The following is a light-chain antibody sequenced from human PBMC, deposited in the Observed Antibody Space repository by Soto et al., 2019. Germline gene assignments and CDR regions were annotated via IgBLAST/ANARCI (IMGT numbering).Light chain of an antibody. V-gene: IGKV2-24*01. CDR3: VQTTKFPWT. Sequence: DVVMTHTPLSSPVTLGQPASISCRSSQSLVHSDGDTYLSWLLQRPGQPPRLLLYKISHRFSGVPDRFSGSGAGKDFTLQISRVEPEDVGIYYCVQTTKFPWTFSQGIQVEIX. J-gene: IGKJ1*01. CDR2: KIS. CDR1: QSLVHSDGDTY.